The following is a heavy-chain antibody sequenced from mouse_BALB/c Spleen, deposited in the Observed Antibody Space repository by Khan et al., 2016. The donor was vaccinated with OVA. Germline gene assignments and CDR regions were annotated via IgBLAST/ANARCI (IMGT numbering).Heavy chain of an antibody. CDR1: GYTFTSYT. CDR2: INPSNGYT. D-gene: IGHD2-14*01. Sequence: QVQLKQSGAELARPGASVKMSCKASGYTFTSYTIHWIKERPGQGLEWIGYINPSNGYTNYNQKFKDKATLTTDKSSTTAYLQLSSLTSDDSAVCTCVRDGAYHRNDGWFAYWGQGTLVTVSA. V-gene: IGHV1-4*01. CDR3: VRDGAYHRNDGWFAY. J-gene: IGHJ3*01.